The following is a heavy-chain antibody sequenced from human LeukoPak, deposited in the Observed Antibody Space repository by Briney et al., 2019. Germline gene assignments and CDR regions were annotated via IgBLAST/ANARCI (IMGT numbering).Heavy chain of an antibody. D-gene: IGHD5-12*01. CDR3: ARGGYSGYNFDY. CDR1: GFTLSSYW. Sequence: GGSLRLSCAASGFTLSSYWMHWVRQAPGKGLVWVSRINSDGSSTSYADSVKGRFTISRDNAKNTLYLQMNSLRAEDTAVYYCARGGYSGYNFDYWGQGTLVTVSS. V-gene: IGHV3-74*01. CDR2: INSDGSST. J-gene: IGHJ4*02.